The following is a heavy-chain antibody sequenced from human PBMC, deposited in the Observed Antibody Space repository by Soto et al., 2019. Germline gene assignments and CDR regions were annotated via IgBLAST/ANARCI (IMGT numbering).Heavy chain of an antibody. CDR1: GFTFSNAW. Sequence: GGSLRLSCAASGFTFSNAWMNWVRQAPGKGLEWVGRIKSKTDGGTTDYAAPVKGRFTISRDDSKNTLYLQMNSLKTEDTAVYYCTTDFVGATTGPFDYWGQGTLVTVSS. J-gene: IGHJ4*02. D-gene: IGHD1-26*01. V-gene: IGHV3-15*07. CDR2: IKSKTDGGTT. CDR3: TTDFVGATTGPFDY.